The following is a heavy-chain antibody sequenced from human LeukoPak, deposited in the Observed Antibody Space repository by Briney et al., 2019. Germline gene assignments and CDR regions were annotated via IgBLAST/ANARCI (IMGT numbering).Heavy chain of an antibody. CDR2: IYHSGST. CDR1: GGSISSYY. Sequence: SETLSLTCTVSGGSISSYYWGWIRQPPGKGLEWIGTIYHSGSTYYNPSLKSRVTISVDTSKNQFSLKLTSVTAADTAVYYCARERGDNWNVGPWGQGTLVTVSS. J-gene: IGHJ5*02. V-gene: IGHV4-38-2*02. CDR3: ARERGDNWNVGP. D-gene: IGHD1-20*01.